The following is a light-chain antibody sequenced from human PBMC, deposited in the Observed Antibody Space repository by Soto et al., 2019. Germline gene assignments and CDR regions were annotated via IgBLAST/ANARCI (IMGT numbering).Light chain of an antibody. V-gene: IGKV1-39*01. CDR2: KAS. J-gene: IGKJ1*01. Sequence: DIQLTQSPIALSASVGDRVTITCRASQSIRSWLAWYQQKPGKAPNLLIYKASTLHTGVPSRFSGSWAGTDCTFTINSLLPEDFSMYYCQQTYSTPRTLCQGTKVDI. CDR3: QQTYSTPRT. CDR1: QSIRSW.